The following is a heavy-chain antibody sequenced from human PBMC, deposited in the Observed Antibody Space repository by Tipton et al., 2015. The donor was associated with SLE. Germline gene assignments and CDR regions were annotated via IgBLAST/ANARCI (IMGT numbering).Heavy chain of an antibody. V-gene: IGHV4-4*07. CDR2: VSPSGGT. CDR1: GGSLNNHF. J-gene: IGHJ4*02. D-gene: IGHD3-9*01. CDR3: ARLVGAYDILTGYYQRYFDY. Sequence: TLSLTCTVSGGSLNNHFCSWIRQSAGKGLEWFGRVSPSGGTNYNPSLKSRVTMSVDTSKNQFSLKLSSVTAADTAVYYCARLVGAYDILTGYYQRYFDYWGQGTLVTVSS.